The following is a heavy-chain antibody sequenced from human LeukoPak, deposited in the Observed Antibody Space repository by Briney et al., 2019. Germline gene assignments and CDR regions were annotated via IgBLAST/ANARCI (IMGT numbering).Heavy chain of an antibody. CDR3: ARGPLRSGYYRPNWFDP. Sequence: SSETLSLTCAVYGGSFSGYYWSWIRQPPGKGLEWIGEINHSGSTNYNPSLKSRVTISVDTSKNQFSLKLSSVTAADTAVYYCARGPLRSGYYRPNWFDPWGRGTLVTVSS. D-gene: IGHD3-3*01. V-gene: IGHV4-34*01. CDR1: GGSFSGYY. J-gene: IGHJ5*02. CDR2: INHSGST.